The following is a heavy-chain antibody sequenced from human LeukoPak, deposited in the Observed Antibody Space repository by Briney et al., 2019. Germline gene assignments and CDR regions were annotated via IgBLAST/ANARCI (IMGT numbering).Heavy chain of an antibody. V-gene: IGHV4-31*03. Sequence: KPSQTLSLTCTVSGGSISSGGYYWNWIRQHPTEGLEWIGHIYYTGRTTYNPSVKSRVTISADTSKNQFSLMLNSVTAADTAVYFCARLGRITMVRGVQRTYYYYGMDVWGQGTTVTVSS. CDR2: IYYTGRT. D-gene: IGHD3-10*01. CDR3: ARLGRITMVRGVQRTYYYYGMDV. CDR1: GGSISSGGYY. J-gene: IGHJ6*02.